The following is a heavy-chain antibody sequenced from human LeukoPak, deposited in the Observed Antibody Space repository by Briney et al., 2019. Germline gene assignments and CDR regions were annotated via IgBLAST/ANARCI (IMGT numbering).Heavy chain of an antibody. CDR2: ISYDGRYE. CDR1: GIIFDSHA. CDR3: AREVTVTGPDRKFDY. Sequence: PRGSLRLSCAASGIIFDSHAMHWVRQPPGKGLEWVAVISYDGRYENYAESVRGRFTISRDNSRNTLYLQMNRLRDEDTAVYYCAREVTVTGPDRKFDYWGQGSQVTVTS. J-gene: IGHJ4*02. D-gene: IGHD3-9*01. V-gene: IGHV3-30-3*01.